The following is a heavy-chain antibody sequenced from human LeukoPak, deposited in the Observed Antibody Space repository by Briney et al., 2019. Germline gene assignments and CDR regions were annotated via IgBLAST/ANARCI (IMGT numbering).Heavy chain of an antibody. CDR2: ISGSGGST. CDR3: AKLEYGWMGATKYYFDY. V-gene: IGHV3-23*01. D-gene: IGHD1-26*01. Sequence: GGSLRLSCAASGFTFSSYAMSWVRQAPGKGLEWVSAISGSGGSTYYADSVKGRFTISRDNSKNTLYLQMNSLRAEDTAVYYCAKLEYGWMGATKYYFDYWGQGTLVTVSS. CDR1: GFTFSSYA. J-gene: IGHJ4*02.